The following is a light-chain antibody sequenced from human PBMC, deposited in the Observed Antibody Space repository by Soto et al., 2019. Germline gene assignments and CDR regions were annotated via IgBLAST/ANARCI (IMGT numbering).Light chain of an antibody. CDR3: QQRSNWPLT. V-gene: IGKV3-11*01. Sequence: EIVLTQSPATLSLSPGERATLSCRASQSVSSYLAWYQQKPGQAPRLLIYDASNGATGIPAMFSGRGSRTDFTLTISSLEPKDVAVYCCQQRSNWPLTFGGGTKVDI. J-gene: IGKJ4*01. CDR1: QSVSSY. CDR2: DAS.